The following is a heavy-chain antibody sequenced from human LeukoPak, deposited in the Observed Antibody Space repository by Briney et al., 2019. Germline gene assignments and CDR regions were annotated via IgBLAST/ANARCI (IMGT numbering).Heavy chain of an antibody. Sequence: ASVKVSCKASGYTFTSYDINWVRQATGQGLEWMGWMNPNSGKTGYAQKFQGRVTMTRNTSISTAYMELSSLRSEDTAVYYCARGPALVGHSSSSEGSDPWGQGTLVTVSS. V-gene: IGHV1-8*01. CDR2: MNPNSGKT. D-gene: IGHD6-6*01. CDR1: GYTFTSYD. CDR3: ARGPALVGHSSSSEGSDP. J-gene: IGHJ5*02.